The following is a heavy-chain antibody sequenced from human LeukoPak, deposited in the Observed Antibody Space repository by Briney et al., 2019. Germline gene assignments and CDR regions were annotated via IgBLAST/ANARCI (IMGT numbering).Heavy chain of an antibody. V-gene: IGHV3-7*01. J-gene: IGHJ4*02. CDR2: IKQDGSEK. CDR3: ASFRPGY. CDR1: GFTFSNYW. Sequence: PGGSLRLSCAASGFTFSNYWMHWVRQAPGKGLEWVANIKQDGSEKYYVDSVKGRFTISRDNAENSLFLQMNSLRAEDTAMYYCASFRPGYWGQGTLVTVSS.